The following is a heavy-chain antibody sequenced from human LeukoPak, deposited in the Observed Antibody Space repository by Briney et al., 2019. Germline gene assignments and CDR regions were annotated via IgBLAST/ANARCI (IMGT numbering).Heavy chain of an antibody. CDR2: IYYSGST. CDR3: ARALMIVEVGGWFDP. D-gene: IGHD3-22*01. Sequence: SETLSLTCTVSGGSISSGGYYWGWLRQHPGKDLEWSGYIYYSGSTYYNPHLKSRVTISVDTSKNQFSLKLSSVTAADTAVYYCARALMIVEVGGWFDPWGQGTLVTVSS. V-gene: IGHV4-31*03. J-gene: IGHJ5*02. CDR1: GGSISSGGYY.